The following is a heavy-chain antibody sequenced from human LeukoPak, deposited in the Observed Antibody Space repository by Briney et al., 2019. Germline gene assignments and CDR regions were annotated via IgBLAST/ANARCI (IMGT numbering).Heavy chain of an antibody. CDR1: GFTFSSYV. Sequence: GRSLRLSCAASGFTFSSYVMHWVRQAPGKGLEWVAVISYDGSNKYYADSVKGRFTISRDNSKNTLYLQMNSLRAEDTAVYYCAREAVAGNFDYWGQGTLVTVSS. D-gene: IGHD6-19*01. CDR3: AREAVAGNFDY. CDR2: ISYDGSNK. J-gene: IGHJ4*02. V-gene: IGHV3-30*04.